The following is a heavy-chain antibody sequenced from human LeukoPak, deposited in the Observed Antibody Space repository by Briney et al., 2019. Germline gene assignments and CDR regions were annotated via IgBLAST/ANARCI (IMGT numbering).Heavy chain of an antibody. J-gene: IGHJ4*02. D-gene: IGHD3-22*01. CDR1: GGSISSSNW. CDR2: IYHSGST. CDR3: ARDEYYYDSSGYYYVLGN. Sequence: SETLSLTCAVSGGSISSSNWWSWVRQPPGKGLEWIGEIYHSGSTYYNPSLKSRVTISVDTSKNQFSLKLSSVTAADTAVYYCARDEYYYDSSGYYYVLGNWGQGTLVTVSS. V-gene: IGHV4-4*02.